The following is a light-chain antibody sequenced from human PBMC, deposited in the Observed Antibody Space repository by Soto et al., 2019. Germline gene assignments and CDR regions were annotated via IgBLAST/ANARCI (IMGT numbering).Light chain of an antibody. J-gene: IGKJ1*01. CDR1: QSISSW. Sequence: DGQMSQSTYTLSASVGDRVTITCRASQSISSWLAWYQQKPGKAPKLLIYDASSLESGVPSRFSGSGSGTEFTLTISSLQPDDFATYYCQQYNSYSAWTFGQGTKV. CDR2: DAS. CDR3: QQYNSYSAWT. V-gene: IGKV1-5*01.